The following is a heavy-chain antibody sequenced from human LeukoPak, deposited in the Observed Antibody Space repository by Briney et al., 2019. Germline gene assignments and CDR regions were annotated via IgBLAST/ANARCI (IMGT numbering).Heavy chain of an antibody. CDR3: ARDGQRRDGYNYVDY. CDR2: ISAYNGNT. D-gene: IGHD5-24*01. CDR1: XYSFTSFG. J-gene: IGHJ4*02. V-gene: IGHV1-18*01. Sequence: AXVXVXXXXSXYSFTSFGISXXRQAPGQGLXXXGXISAYNGNTKYAQKFQGRVTMTTDTSTSTAYMELRSLRSDDTAVYYCARDGQRRDGYNYVDYWGQGTLVTVSS.